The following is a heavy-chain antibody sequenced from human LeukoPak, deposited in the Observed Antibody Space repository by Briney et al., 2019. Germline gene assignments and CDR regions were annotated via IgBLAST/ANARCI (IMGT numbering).Heavy chain of an antibody. CDR3: ARLSGANLNFDY. V-gene: IGHV4-39*01. D-gene: IGHD1-1*01. CDR2: IYYSGTP. CDR1: GGSISITNYY. J-gene: IGHJ4*02. Sequence: SETLSLTCTVSGGSISITNYYWAWIRQPPGKGLEWIESIYYSGTPYYNPSFRSRVTISVDTSKNQFSLKLSSVTAADTAMYYCARLSGANLNFDYWGQGALVTVSS.